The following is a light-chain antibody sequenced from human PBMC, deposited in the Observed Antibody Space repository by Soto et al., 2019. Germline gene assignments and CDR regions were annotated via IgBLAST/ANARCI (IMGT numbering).Light chain of an antibody. V-gene: IGKV3-20*01. CDR2: GIS. Sequence: ESVLTQSPGTLSLSPGERATLSCRTSQSVSNSFFAWYQQKPGQALRLLIYGISSRATGIPDRFSGSGSGTVFTLTISRLETEDFVVYFCQQYSTLPHTVGQGNKLEVK. CDR1: QSVSNSF. CDR3: QQYSTLPHT. J-gene: IGKJ2*01.